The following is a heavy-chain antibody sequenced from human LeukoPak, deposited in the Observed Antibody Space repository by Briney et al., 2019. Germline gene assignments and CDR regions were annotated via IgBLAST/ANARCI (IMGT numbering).Heavy chain of an antibody. D-gene: IGHD4-23*01. CDR2: MHYSGTT. V-gene: IGHV4-39*07. CDR3: AQNPYGGPPGN. CDR1: GGSIRSDHYY. Sequence: PSETLSLTCPVSGGSIRSDHYYWGWIRQSPGKGLEWIGSMHYSGTTYYNPSLKSRVTISVDTSKNQFSLTLRSVTAADTAVYYCAQNPYGGPPGNWGQGALVTVSS. J-gene: IGHJ4*02.